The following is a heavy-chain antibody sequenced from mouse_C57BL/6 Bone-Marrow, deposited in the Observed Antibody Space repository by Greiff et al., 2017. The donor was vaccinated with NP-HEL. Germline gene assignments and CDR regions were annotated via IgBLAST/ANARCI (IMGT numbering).Heavy chain of an antibody. V-gene: IGHV5-9-1*02. CDR3: TRDYYGSSSDY. CDR2: ISSGGDYI. Sequence: EVKLVESGEGLVKPGGSLKLSCAASGFTFSSYAMSWVRQTPEKRLEWVAYISSGGDYIYYADTVKGRFTISRDNARNTLYLQMSSLKSEDTAMYYCTRDYYGSSSDYWGQGTTLTVSS. CDR1: GFTFSSYA. D-gene: IGHD1-1*01. J-gene: IGHJ2*01.